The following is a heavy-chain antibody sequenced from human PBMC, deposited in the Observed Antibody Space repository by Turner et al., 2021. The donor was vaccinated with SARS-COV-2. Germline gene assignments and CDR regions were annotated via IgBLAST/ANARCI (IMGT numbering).Heavy chain of an antibody. CDR3: ARHGGVAAAAYMAGFDP. CDR2: IYYSGSN. CDR1: GGSISSSSYC. J-gene: IGHJ5*02. Sequence: QLQLQESGPGLVKPSETLSLTCTVSGGSISSSSYCWGWIRQPPGKGLEWIGSIYYSGSNYYNPSLKSRVTISVKTSKNHFSQKLMTVTAADTAVYYCARHGGVAAAAYMAGFDPWGQGTLVTVSS. V-gene: IGHV4-39*01. D-gene: IGHD6-13*01.